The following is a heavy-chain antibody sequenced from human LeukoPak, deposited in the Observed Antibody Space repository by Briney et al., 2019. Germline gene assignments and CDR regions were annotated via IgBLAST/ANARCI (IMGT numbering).Heavy chain of an antibody. J-gene: IGHJ1*01. D-gene: IGHD2-21*02. CDR1: GGSFSGYY. V-gene: IGHV4-34*01. CDR3: ARARVYCGGDCYHYSAEYFQH. Sequence: SETLSLTCAVYGGSFSGYYWSWIRQPPGKGLEWIGEINHSGSTNYNPSLKSRVTISVDTSKNQFSLKLSSVTAADTAVYYCARARVYCGGDCYHYSAEYFQHWGQGTLVTVSS. CDR2: INHSGST.